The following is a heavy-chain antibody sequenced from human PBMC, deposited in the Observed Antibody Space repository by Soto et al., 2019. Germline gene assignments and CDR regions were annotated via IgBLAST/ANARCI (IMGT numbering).Heavy chain of an antibody. CDR3: ARDLAAAAY. V-gene: IGHV1-46*01. J-gene: IGHJ4*02. CDR1: GYIFTNYY. Sequence: QVQLVQSGAEVKKPGASVKVSCKASGYIFTNYYIHWVRQAPGQGLEWMAIINPLPTSGSTNYAQKFHGRVTVTRDTSTGTVYLELSSLRSDDTAVYYCARDLAAAAYWGQGTLVTVSS. CDR2: INPLPTSGST. D-gene: IGHD6-13*01.